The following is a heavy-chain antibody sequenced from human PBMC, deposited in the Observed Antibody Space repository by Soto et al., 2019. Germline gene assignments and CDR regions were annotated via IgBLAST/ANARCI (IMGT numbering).Heavy chain of an antibody. CDR2: IFHSGDT. V-gene: IGHV4-4*02. J-gene: IGHJ3*01. CDR1: GDSISNSRW. Sequence: QVQLQESGPGLVKPSGTLSLTCAVSGDSISNSRWWTWVRQPPGKGLEWIGDIFHSGDTNYNPSLKRRXXXSXXKSQNQFSLKVSSVTAADTAVYYCAYSPGWYRHDVWGQGTLVTVSS. D-gene: IGHD6-19*01. CDR3: AYSPGWYRHDV.